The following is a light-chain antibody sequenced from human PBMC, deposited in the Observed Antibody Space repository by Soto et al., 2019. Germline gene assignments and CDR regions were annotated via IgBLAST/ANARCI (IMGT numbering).Light chain of an antibody. CDR3: QQYYLYPWT. Sequence: IRMTQSPSSLSASTGDRVTITCRASQGISSYLAWYQQKPGKAPKLLIYAASTLQSGVPSRFAGSGSGTDFTLTISCLQSEDFATYYCQQYYLYPWTFGQGTKV. J-gene: IGKJ1*01. CDR2: AAS. V-gene: IGKV1-8*01. CDR1: QGISSY.